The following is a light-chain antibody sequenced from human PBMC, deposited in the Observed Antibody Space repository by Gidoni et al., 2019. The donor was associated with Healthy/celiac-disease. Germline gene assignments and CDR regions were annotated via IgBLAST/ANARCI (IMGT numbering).Light chain of an antibody. Sequence: EIVWSQSPATLCLSAGERATLSCRASQSVSSYLAWYQQTPGQAPRLLIYGASNRATGFPARFSGSGSGTDFTLTISSLEPEDFAVYYCQQRSNWPPGLTFGGGTKVEIK. J-gene: IGKJ4*01. V-gene: IGKV3-11*01. CDR1: QSVSSY. CDR3: QQRSNWPPGLT. CDR2: GAS.